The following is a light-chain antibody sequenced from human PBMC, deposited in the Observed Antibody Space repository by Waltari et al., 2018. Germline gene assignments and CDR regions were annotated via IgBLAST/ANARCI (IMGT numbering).Light chain of an antibody. V-gene: IGLV3-1*01. CDR3: QAWDSSIVV. Sequence: SYELTQSPSVSVSPGQTASITCSGDKLGEKYACWYQQKPGQSPVLVIYQDNKRPSGIPERFSGSNSGNTATLTISGTQAMDEADYYCQAWDSSIVVFGGGTKLTVL. CDR1: KLGEKY. CDR2: QDN. J-gene: IGLJ2*01.